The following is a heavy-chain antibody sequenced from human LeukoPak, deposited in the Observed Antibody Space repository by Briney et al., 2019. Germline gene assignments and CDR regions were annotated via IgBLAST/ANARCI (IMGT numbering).Heavy chain of an antibody. Sequence: GGSLRLSCAASGFTFSSFAMHWVRQAPGKGLEWVALISYDGSNKYYADSVKGRFTISRDNSKNTLYLQMNSLRAEDTAVYYCVKEAAFYDHWGPGTLVTVSS. CDR1: GFTFSSFA. J-gene: IGHJ4*02. V-gene: IGHV3-30-3*01. D-gene: IGHD6-13*01. CDR3: VKEAAFYDH. CDR2: ISYDGSNK.